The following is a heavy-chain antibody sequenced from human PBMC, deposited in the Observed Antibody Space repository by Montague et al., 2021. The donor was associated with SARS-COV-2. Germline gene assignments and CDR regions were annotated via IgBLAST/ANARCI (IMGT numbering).Heavy chain of an antibody. CDR3: ARAGGFYDYWSGYSSSAGFFDP. V-gene: IGHV4-59*02. CDR1: GGSVSSYY. D-gene: IGHD3-3*01. J-gene: IGHJ5*02. CDR2: IYYSGST. Sequence: SETLSLTCTVSGGSVSSYYWSWIRQSPGKGLQWLGYIYYSGSTDYNPSLKSRVTMSVDTSKNQLSLRLNSVTTADTAVYFCARAGGFYDYWSGYSSSAGFFDPWCQGILVTVSS.